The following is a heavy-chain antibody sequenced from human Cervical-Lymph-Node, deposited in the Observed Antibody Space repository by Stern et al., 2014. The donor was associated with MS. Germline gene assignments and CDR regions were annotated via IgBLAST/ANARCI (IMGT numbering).Heavy chain of an antibody. CDR3: ARDRLDSSGSHPYYYYGLDV. V-gene: IGHV4-31*01. J-gene: IGHJ6*02. CDR2: IYYSGST. Sequence: QLQLQESGPGLVRPSQTLSLTCTVSGGSIKSGGYYWNWIRQRPVTGLEWIGYIYYSGSTYYNPSLKSQFTISIDTSRNQFSLKLTSVTAADTAVYFCARDRLDSSGSHPYYYYGLDVWGRGTTVTVSS. CDR1: GGSIKSGGYY. D-gene: IGHD3-10*01.